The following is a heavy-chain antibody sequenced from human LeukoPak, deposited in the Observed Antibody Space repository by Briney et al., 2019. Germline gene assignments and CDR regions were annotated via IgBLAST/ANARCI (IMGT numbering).Heavy chain of an antibody. D-gene: IGHD5-24*01. CDR3: ARDDGYRGVDY. J-gene: IGHJ4*02. V-gene: IGHV3-48*04. CDR1: GYTFSSYT. Sequence: SCKASGYTFSSYTMNWVRQAPGKGLEWVSYISSSGSTTYYADSVKGRFTVSRDNANNSLCLQMNSLRVEDTAVYYCARDDGYRGVDYWGQGTLATVSS. CDR2: ISSSGSTT.